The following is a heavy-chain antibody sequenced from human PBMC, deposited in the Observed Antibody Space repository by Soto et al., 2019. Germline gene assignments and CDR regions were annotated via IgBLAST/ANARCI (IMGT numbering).Heavy chain of an antibody. CDR3: ARDSPIGSTFSGYDAIDY. D-gene: IGHD5-12*01. Sequence: QVQLVQSGAEVKKPGSSVKVSCKTSGGTFSNDIITWVRQAPGQGLEWMGRIIPLLDVADYAQKFQGRVTITADKSTGTVYMELNSLRSEDTPVYYCARDSPIGSTFSGYDAIDYWGQGTLVTVSS. CDR2: IIPLLDVA. CDR1: GGTFSNDI. V-gene: IGHV1-69*08. J-gene: IGHJ4*02.